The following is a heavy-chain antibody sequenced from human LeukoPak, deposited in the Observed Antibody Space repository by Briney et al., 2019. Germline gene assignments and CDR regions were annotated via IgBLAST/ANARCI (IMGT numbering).Heavy chain of an antibody. V-gene: IGHV1-2*02. J-gene: IGHJ4*02. CDR1: GYTFTGYY. D-gene: IGHD6-6*01. CDR2: INPNSGGT. Sequence: GASVKVSCKASGYTFTGYYMHWVRQAPGQALEWMGWINPNSGGTNYAQKFQGRVTMTRDTSISTAYMELSRLRSDDTAVYYCAGISSSSNTYMNAHDYWGQGTLVTVSS. CDR3: AGISSSSNTYMNAHDY.